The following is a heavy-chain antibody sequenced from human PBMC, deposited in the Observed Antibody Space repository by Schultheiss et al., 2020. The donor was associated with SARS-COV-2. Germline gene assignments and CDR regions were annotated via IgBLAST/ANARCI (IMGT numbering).Heavy chain of an antibody. CDR3: ASAGEPSPHGILRFFPDAFDI. CDR2: IWYDGSNK. V-gene: IGHV3-33*03. CDR1: GFTFSSYG. J-gene: IGHJ3*02. Sequence: GESLKISCAASGFTFSSYGMHWVRQAPGKGLEWVAVIWYDGSNKYYADSVKGRFTISRDNAKNSLYLQMNSLRAEDTAVYYCASAGEPSPHGILRFFPDAFDIWGQGTMVTVSS. D-gene: IGHD3-3*01.